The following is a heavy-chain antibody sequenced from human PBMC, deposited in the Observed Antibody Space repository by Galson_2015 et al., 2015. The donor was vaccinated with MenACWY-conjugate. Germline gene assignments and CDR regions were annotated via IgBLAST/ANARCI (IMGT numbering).Heavy chain of an antibody. V-gene: IGHV4-4*02. CDR2: IYHSGSI. Sequence: LSLTCAVSGASISSVNWWSWVRQPPGKGLEWIAEIYHSGSINYNPSLKSRVTISVDKSKNQISLKLSSVTAADTAVYYCARAGALTYYFDYWGQGTLVSVSS. J-gene: IGHJ4*02. CDR3: ARAGALTYYFDY. CDR1: GASISSVNW.